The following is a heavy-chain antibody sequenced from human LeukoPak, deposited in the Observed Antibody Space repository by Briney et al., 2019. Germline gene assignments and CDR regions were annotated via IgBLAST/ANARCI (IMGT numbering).Heavy chain of an antibody. Sequence: ASVKVSCKASGYTFSNHAIHWVRQAPGQRLEWMGWINTGNGNTKYSQNFQDRVTIARDTSASTAYMELSSLTSEDTAVYYCARGEGRYFDYWGQGTLVTVSS. CDR1: GYTFSNHA. CDR2: INTGNGNT. J-gene: IGHJ4*02. V-gene: IGHV1-3*04. CDR3: ARGEGRYFDY. D-gene: IGHD3-10*01.